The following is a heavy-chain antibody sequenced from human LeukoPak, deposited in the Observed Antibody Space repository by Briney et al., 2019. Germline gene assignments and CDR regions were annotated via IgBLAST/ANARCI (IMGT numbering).Heavy chain of an antibody. V-gene: IGHV1-18*01. J-gene: IGHJ4*02. CDR2: ISAYNGNT. D-gene: IGHD4-11*01. Sequence: ASVKVSCKASGYAFTSYGISRVRQAPGQGLEWMGWISAYNGNTNYAQKLQGRVTMTTDTSTSTAYMELRSLRSDDTAVYYCARDHPHWPTHTVTTVYWGQGTLVTVSS. CDR3: ARDHPHWPTHTVTTVY. CDR1: GYAFTSYG.